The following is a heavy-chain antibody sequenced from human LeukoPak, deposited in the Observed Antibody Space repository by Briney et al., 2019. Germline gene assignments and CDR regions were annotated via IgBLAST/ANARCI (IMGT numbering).Heavy chain of an antibody. Sequence: PGGSLRLSCAASGFTFSSYGMDRVRQAPGKGLEWVAFIRYDGSNKYYTDSVKGRFSISRDNSKNTMYLQMNSLRAEDTAVYYCAKDRRPYDSSGYLGHWGQGTLVTVSS. CDR1: GFTFSSYG. CDR3: AKDRRPYDSSGYLGH. CDR2: IRYDGSNK. V-gene: IGHV3-30*02. J-gene: IGHJ4*02. D-gene: IGHD3-22*01.